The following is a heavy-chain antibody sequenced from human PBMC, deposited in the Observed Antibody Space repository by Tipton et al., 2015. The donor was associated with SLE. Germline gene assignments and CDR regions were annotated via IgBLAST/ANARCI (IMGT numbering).Heavy chain of an antibody. J-gene: IGHJ3*02. CDR1: GGSISNNFFF. CDR3: AREDRINTERGVIMDAFDI. V-gene: IGHV4-31*11. Sequence: TLSLTCAVYGGSISNNFFFLAPIRPRPGEGLGGVGNNHFTGSTHYNPALKSRLTISLDTSKNQFSLELSSVTAADTAVYYCAREDRINTERGVIMDAFDIWGQGTMVTVSS. CDR2: NHFTGST. D-gene: IGHD3-10*01.